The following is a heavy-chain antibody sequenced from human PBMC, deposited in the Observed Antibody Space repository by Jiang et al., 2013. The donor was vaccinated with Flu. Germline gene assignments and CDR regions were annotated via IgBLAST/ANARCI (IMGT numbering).Heavy chain of an antibody. D-gene: IGHD2-2*01. CDR3: AIVPAARGYDAFDI. Sequence: SGAEVKKPGASVKVSCKASGYTFTGYYMHWVRQAPGQGLEWMGWINPNSGGTNYAQKFQGWVTMTRDTSISTAYMELSRLRSDDTAVYYCAIVPAARGYDAFDIWGQGTMVTVSS. J-gene: IGHJ3*02. CDR2: INPNSGGT. V-gene: IGHV1-2*04. CDR1: GYTFTGYY.